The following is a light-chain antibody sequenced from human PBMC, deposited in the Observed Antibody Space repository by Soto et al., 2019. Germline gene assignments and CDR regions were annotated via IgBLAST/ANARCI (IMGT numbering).Light chain of an antibody. CDR2: AAS. CDR1: QTISSW. CDR3: QHYNSYSEA. Sequence: DIQMTHSPSXLSXXXXDXXXIXCRASQTISSWLAWYQQKPGKAPKLLIYAASSLQSGVPSRFSGSGSGTEFTLTISSLQPDDFATYYCQHYNSYSEAFGQGTKVDI. V-gene: IGKV1-5*01. J-gene: IGKJ1*01.